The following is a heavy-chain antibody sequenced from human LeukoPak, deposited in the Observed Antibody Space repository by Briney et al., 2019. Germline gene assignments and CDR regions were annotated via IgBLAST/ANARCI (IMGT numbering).Heavy chain of an antibody. CDR2: ITSSGNTT. V-gene: IGHV3-48*02. Sequence: SGGSLRLSCAASGFTFSFYAMSWVRQAPGKGLEWVAGITSSGNTTYYADSVKGRFTISRDNAKNSLYLQMNSLRDEDTAVYYCARDRVAGTHAFDIWGQGTMVTVSS. D-gene: IGHD6-19*01. CDR3: ARDRVAGTHAFDI. CDR1: GFTFSFYA. J-gene: IGHJ3*02.